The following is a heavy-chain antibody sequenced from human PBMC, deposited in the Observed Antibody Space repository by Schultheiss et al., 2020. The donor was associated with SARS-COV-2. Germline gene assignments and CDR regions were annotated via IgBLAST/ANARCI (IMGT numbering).Heavy chain of an antibody. CDR1: GFTVSSNY. CDR3: ARDGLIGEDY. Sequence: GESLKISCAASGFTVSSNYMSWVRQAPGKGLEWVSSISSSSSYIYYADSVKGRFTISRDNSKNTLYLQMNSLRAEDTAVYYCARDGLIGEDYWGQGTLVTVSS. J-gene: IGHJ4*02. D-gene: IGHD3-22*01. V-gene: IGHV3-21*01. CDR2: ISSSSSYI.